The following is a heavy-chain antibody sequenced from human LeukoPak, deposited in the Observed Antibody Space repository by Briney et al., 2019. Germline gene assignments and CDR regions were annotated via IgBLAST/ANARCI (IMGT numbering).Heavy chain of an antibody. Sequence: PGESLTLSCAASGFTFSSNGLHWIRQAPGKGLVWVSRINSNGRFTNNADSVKGRFTISRDTTKNTPYLQMYSLRADDTAMYCCVRRDWFGPWGQGNVVSVS. CDR2: INSNGRFT. J-gene: IGHJ5*02. CDR3: VRRDWFGP. CDR1: GFTFSSNG. V-gene: IGHV3-74*01.